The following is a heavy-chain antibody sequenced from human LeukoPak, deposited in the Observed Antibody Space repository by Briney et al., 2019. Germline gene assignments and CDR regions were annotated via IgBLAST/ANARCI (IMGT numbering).Heavy chain of an antibody. V-gene: IGHV1-2*02. CDR3: ARDSPLEWLLLVG. Sequence: GASVKVSCKASGYTFTGYHMHWVRQAPGQGLEWMGWINPNSGGTNYAQKFQGRVTMTRDTSISTAYMELSRLRSDGTAVYYCARDSPLEWLLLVGWGQGTLVTVSS. D-gene: IGHD3-3*01. J-gene: IGHJ4*02. CDR2: INPNSGGT. CDR1: GYTFTGYH.